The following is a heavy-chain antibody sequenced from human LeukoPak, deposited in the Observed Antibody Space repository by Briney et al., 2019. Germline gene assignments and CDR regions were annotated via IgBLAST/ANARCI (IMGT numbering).Heavy chain of an antibody. CDR3: ARDSAMRDILTGYYWYYFDY. CDR1: GYTFISYD. Sequence: GASVKVSCKASGYTFISYDINWVRQATGQGLEWMGGIIPIFGTANYAQKFQGRVTITADKSTSTAYMELSSLRSEDTAVYYCARDSAMRDILTGYYWYYFDYWGQGTLVTVSS. CDR2: IIPIFGTA. J-gene: IGHJ4*02. V-gene: IGHV1-69*06. D-gene: IGHD3-9*01.